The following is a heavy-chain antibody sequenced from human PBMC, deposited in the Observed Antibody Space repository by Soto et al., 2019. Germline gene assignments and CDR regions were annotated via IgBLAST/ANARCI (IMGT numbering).Heavy chain of an antibody. CDR3: ARAGSYDYLCGNITY. CDR1: GFIFSDYY. D-gene: IGHD3-16*01. Sequence: QVQVVESGGGLVKPGGSLRLSCAASGFIFSDYYMSWIRQAPGKGLEWVSYISSSSSHTNHVDSVQGRFTISRDNAKNSLYLQMNSLRAEDTAVYYCARAGSYDYLCGNITYWGQGTLVTVSS. CDR2: ISSSSSHT. J-gene: IGHJ4*02. V-gene: IGHV3-11*05.